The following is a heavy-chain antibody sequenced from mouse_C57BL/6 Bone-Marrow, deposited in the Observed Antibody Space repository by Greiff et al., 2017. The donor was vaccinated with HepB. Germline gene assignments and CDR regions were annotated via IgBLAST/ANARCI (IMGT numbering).Heavy chain of an antibody. CDR2: IWSGGST. V-gene: IGHV2-2*01. D-gene: IGHD2-1*01. Sequence: VKLMESGPGLVQPSQSLSITCTVSGFSFTSYGVHWVRQSPGKGLEWLGVIWSGGSTDYNAAFISRLSISKDNSKSQVFFKMNSLQADDTAIYYCATLYYWDYFDYWGQGTTLTVSS. J-gene: IGHJ2*01. CDR3: ATLYYWDYFDY. CDR1: GFSFTSYG.